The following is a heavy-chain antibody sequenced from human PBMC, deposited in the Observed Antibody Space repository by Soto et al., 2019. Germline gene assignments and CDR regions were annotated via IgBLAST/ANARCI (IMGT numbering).Heavy chain of an antibody. J-gene: IGHJ6*02. Sequence: ASVKVSCKASGYTFTSYAMHWVRQAPGQRLEWMGWINAGNGNTKYSQKFQGRVTITRDTSASTAYMELSSLRSEDTAVYYCARDCKPHTIFGVVPFNGMDVWGQGTTVTVSS. V-gene: IGHV1-3*01. CDR3: ARDCKPHTIFGVVPFNGMDV. CDR2: INAGNGNT. CDR1: GYTFTSYA. D-gene: IGHD3-3*01.